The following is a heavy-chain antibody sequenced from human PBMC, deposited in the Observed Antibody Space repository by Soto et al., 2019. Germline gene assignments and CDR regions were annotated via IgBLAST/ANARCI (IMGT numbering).Heavy chain of an antibody. V-gene: IGHV3-23*01. D-gene: IGHD4-17*01. J-gene: IGHJ3*02. CDR1: GFTFSSYD. CDR3: AHPRGYGVFDAVDI. CDR2: ISRSSESA. Sequence: EVQLLESGGGLVQPGGSLRLSCAASGFTFSSYDMSWVRQAPGKGLEWVSAISRSSESAYYAESVRGRFTISRDNSINALYLHMTSLRPEDTAVYYCAHPRGYGVFDAVDIWGQGTMVTVSS.